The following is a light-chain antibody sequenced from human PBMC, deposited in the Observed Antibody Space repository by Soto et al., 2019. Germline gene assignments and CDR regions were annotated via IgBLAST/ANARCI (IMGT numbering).Light chain of an antibody. CDR2: DAS. Sequence: ETVLTQSPATLSLSPGERATLSCRASQNIRDYLIWYQQKPGQAPRLLIYDASSRATGVPAWFSGSGFGTDFTLIINNLEPEDFAVYYWQQRGNWPLTFGGGTKVEI. CDR1: QNIRDY. V-gene: IGKV3-11*01. CDR3: QQRGNWPLT. J-gene: IGKJ4*01.